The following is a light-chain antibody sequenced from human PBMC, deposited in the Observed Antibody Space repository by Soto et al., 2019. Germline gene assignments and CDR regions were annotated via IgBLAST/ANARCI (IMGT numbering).Light chain of an antibody. CDR2: LGS. J-gene: IGKJ1*01. CDR3: MQALQTPPT. V-gene: IGKV2-28*01. CDR1: QSLLKSTGYNY. Sequence: DIVMTQSPLSLPVTPGEPASISCRSSQSLLKSTGYNYLDWYLQKPGQSPQLLIYLGSNRASGVPDRFSGSGSGKDFTLKISRVEAEDVGVYYCMQALQTPPTFGQGTKVDIK.